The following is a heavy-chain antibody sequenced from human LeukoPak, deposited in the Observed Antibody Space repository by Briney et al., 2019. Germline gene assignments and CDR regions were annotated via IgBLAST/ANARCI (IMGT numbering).Heavy chain of an antibody. CDR1: GFTFSNYG. Sequence: GGSLRLSCAASGFTFSNYGMSWVRQAPGKGLEWVSVIYSGGSTYYADSVKGRFTISRDNSKNTLYLQMNSLRAEDTAVYYCARAPDYFGSGIRDHWGQGTLVTVSS. V-gene: IGHV3-66*02. D-gene: IGHD3-10*01. J-gene: IGHJ4*02. CDR3: ARAPDYFGSGIRDH. CDR2: IYSGGST.